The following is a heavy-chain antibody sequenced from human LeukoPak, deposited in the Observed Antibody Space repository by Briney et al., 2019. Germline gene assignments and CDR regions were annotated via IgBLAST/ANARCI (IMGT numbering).Heavy chain of an antibody. Sequence: SQTLSLTCTVSGGSISSGGYYWSWIRQHPGKGLEWIGYIYYSGSTYYNPSLKSRVTISVDTSKNQFSLKLSSVTAADTAVYYCARGRGYYYGSGSYRFDPWGQGTLVTVPS. J-gene: IGHJ5*02. D-gene: IGHD3-10*01. CDR3: ARGRGYYYGSGSYRFDP. CDR1: GGSISSGGYY. CDR2: IYYSGST. V-gene: IGHV4-31*03.